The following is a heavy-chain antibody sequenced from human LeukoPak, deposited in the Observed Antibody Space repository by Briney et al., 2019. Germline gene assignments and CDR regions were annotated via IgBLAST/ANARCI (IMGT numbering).Heavy chain of an antibody. D-gene: IGHD4-17*01. CDR1: GGAISSGGYY. CDR2: IYYSGST. Sequence: PSETLSLTGTVSGGAISSGGYYWSWIRQHPGKGLEWMGYIYYSGSTYYNPSLKSRVTISVDTSKNQFSLKLSSVTAADTAVYYCARAQGDGDYQYYFDYWGQGTLVTVSS. J-gene: IGHJ4*02. CDR3: ARAQGDGDYQYYFDY. V-gene: IGHV4-31*03.